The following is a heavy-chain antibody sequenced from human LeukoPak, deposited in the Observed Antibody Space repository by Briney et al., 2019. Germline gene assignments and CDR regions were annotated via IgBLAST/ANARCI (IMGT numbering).Heavy chain of an antibody. CDR3: ARLGPERFDP. V-gene: IGHV1-69*13. D-gene: IGHD5-24*01. Sequence: GASVKVSCKASGGTFSSYAISWVRQAPGQGLEWMGGLIPIFGTANYAQKFQGRVTITADESTSTAYMELSSLRSEDTAVYYCARLGPERFDPWGQGTLVTVSS. CDR2: LIPIFGTA. CDR1: GGTFSSYA. J-gene: IGHJ5*02.